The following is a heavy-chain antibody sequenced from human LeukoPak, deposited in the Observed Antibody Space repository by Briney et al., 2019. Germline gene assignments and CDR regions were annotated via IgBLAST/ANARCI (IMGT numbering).Heavy chain of an antibody. CDR2: ISSSSSYI. V-gene: IGHV3-21*01. CDR3: ARDRSYYYDSSGYYYSYKFDY. D-gene: IGHD3-22*01. J-gene: IGHJ4*02. CDR1: GFTFSSYW. Sequence: PGGSLRLSCAASGFTFSSYWMSWVRQAPGKGLEWVSSISSSSSYIYYADSVKGRFTISRDNAKNSLYLQMNSLRAEDTAVYYCARDRSYYYDSSGYYYSYKFDYWGQGTLVTVSS.